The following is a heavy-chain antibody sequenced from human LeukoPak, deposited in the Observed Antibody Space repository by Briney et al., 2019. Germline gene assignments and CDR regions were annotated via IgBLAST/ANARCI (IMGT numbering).Heavy chain of an antibody. J-gene: IGHJ4*02. CDR2: INHSGST. CDR3: ASGDIAARGWGY. Sequence: NPSETLSLTCAVYGGSFSGYYWSWIRQPPGKGLEWIGEINHSGSTNYNPSLKSRVTISVDTSKNQFSLKLSSVTAADTAVYYCASGDIAARGWGYWGQGTLVTVSS. V-gene: IGHV4-34*01. CDR1: GGSFSGYY. D-gene: IGHD6-6*01.